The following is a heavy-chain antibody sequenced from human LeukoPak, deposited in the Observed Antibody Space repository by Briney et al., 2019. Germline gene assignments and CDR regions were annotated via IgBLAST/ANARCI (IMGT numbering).Heavy chain of an antibody. CDR2: INHSGST. CDR3: ARGSVVTYNDAFDM. D-gene: IGHD3-22*01. CDR1: GGSFSGYY. V-gene: IGHV4-34*01. J-gene: IGHJ3*02. Sequence: SETLSLTCAVYGGSFSGYYWSWIRQPPGKGLEWIGEINHSGSTNYNPSLKSRVTISVDTSKNQLSLKLSSVTAADTAVYYCARGSVVTYNDAFDMWGQGTMVTVSS.